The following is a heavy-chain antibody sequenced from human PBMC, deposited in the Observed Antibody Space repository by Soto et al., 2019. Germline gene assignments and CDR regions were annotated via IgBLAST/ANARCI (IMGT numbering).Heavy chain of an antibody. D-gene: IGHD1-26*01. J-gene: IGHJ4*02. CDR2: IWGTGAVT. V-gene: IGHV3-23*01. CDR1: GLTFGNYA. Sequence: EVHLLESGGGLVQPGGSLRLSCAPYGLTFGNYAMNWVRKAPGKGMEWISLIWGTGAVTYYADSVKGRFTISRDNYRNTLYLHMGGLRADDMAIYYCARGVGVVSPTSRTSGYWGPGTLVTVSS. CDR3: ARGVGVVSPTSRTSGY.